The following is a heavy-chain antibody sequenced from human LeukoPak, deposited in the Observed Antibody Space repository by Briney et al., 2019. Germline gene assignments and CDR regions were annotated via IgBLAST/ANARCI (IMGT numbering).Heavy chain of an antibody. Sequence: GGSLRLSCAASGYTVSNNYMSWVRQAPGKGLEWVAVIHSGGSTYYADSVRGRFTISRDNTKNTLYLQMNSLRAEDTAVYYCAGLTLKTSFDYWGQGTLVTVSS. J-gene: IGHJ4*02. CDR1: GYTVSNNY. D-gene: IGHD4-23*01. V-gene: IGHV3-66*01. CDR3: AGLTLKTSFDY. CDR2: IHSGGST.